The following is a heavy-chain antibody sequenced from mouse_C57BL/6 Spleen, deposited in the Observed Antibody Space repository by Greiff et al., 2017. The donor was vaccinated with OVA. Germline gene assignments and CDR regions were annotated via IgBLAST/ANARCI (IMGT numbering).Heavy chain of an antibody. CDR2: IHPNSGST. J-gene: IGHJ3*01. CDR3: ARKGNYYGSSYFAY. CDR1: GYTFTSYW. Sequence: QVQLQQSGAELVKPGASVKLSCKASGYTFTSYWMHWVKQRPGQGLEWIGMIHPNSGSTNYNEKFKSKATLTVDKSSSTAYMQLSSLTSEDSAVYYCARKGNYYGSSYFAYWGQGTLVTVSA. D-gene: IGHD1-1*01. V-gene: IGHV1-64*01.